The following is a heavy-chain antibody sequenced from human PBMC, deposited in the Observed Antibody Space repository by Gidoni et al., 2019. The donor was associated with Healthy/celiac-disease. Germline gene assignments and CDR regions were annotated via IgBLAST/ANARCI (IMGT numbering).Heavy chain of an antibody. V-gene: IGHV4-34*01. CDR1: GGSFRGYY. J-gene: IGHJ4*02. D-gene: IGHD3-9*01. CDR3: ARPALAAGYYNPRKANYYFDY. Sequence: QVQLQQWGAGLLKPSATLSLTCAVYGGSFRGYYWSWIRQPPGKGLEWIGEINHSGSTNYNPSLTRRVTISVDTSKDQCSLKLSSVTAADTAVYYCARPALAAGYYNPRKANYYFDYWCQGTLVTVSS. CDR2: INHSGST.